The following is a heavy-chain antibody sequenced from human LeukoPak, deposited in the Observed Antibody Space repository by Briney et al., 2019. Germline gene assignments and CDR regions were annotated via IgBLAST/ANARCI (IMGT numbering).Heavy chain of an antibody. CDR2: INSDGSST. Sequence: GGSLRLSCAASGFTFSRYYMHWVRQAPGKGLVWVSRINSDGSSTTYADSVKGRFTISRDNAKNTLYLQMNSLKVEDTAVYYCTRVFVGDEYSSSGYWGQGTLVTVSS. CDR3: TRVFVGDEYSSSGY. CDR1: GFTFSRYY. D-gene: IGHD6-13*01. V-gene: IGHV3-74*01. J-gene: IGHJ4*02.